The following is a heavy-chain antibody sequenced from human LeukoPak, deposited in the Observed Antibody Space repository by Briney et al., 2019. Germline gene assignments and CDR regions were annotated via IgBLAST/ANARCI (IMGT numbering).Heavy chain of an antibody. CDR2: IYYSGST. Sequence: SETLSLTCTVSDGSISSSSYYWGWIRQPPGKGLEWIGSIYYSGSTYYNPSLKSRVTISVDTSKNQFSLKLSSVTAADTAVYYCARGRGWLADFGQWGQGTMVTVSS. V-gene: IGHV4-39*07. CDR1: DGSISSSSYY. D-gene: IGHD5-12*01. J-gene: IGHJ3*01. CDR3: ARGRGWLADFGQ.